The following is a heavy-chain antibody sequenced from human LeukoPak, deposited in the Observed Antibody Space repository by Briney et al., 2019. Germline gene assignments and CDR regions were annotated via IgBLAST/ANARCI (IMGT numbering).Heavy chain of an antibody. CDR1: GGSFSGYY. CDR3: ARHGSGWSFDY. J-gene: IGHJ4*02. D-gene: IGHD6-19*01. CDR2: INHSGST. V-gene: IGHV4-34*01. Sequence: PSETLSLTCAVYGGSFSGYYWSWIRQPPGKGLEWIGEINHSGSTNYNPSLTSRVTMLLATSKSQFSLMLSSVTDADTAMYFCARHGSGWSFDYWGQGALVTVSS.